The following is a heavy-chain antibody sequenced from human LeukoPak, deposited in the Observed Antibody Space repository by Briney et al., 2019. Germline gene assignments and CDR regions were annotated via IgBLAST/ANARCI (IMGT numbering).Heavy chain of an antibody. V-gene: IGHV4-59*01. D-gene: IGHD2-2*01. CDR1: GGSISSYY. Sequence: PSETLSLTCTVSGGSISSYYWSWIRQPPGKGLEWIGYIYYSGSTNYNPSLKSRVTISVDTSKNQFSLKLSPVTAADTAVYYCARGVPAADNWFDPWGQGTLVTVSS. J-gene: IGHJ5*02. CDR3: ARGVPAADNWFDP. CDR2: IYYSGST.